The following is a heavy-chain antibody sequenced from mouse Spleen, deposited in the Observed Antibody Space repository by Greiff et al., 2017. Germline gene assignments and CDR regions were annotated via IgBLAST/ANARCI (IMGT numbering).Heavy chain of an antibody. Sequence: QVQLKESGPGLVQPSQSLSITCTVSGFSLTSYGVHWVRQSPGKGLEWLGVIWSGGSTDYNAAFISRLSISKDNSKSQVFFKMNSLQADDTAIYYCARNAPLDYDGAWFAYWGQGTLVTVSA. CDR3: ARNAPLDYDGAWFAY. CDR1: GFSLTSYG. J-gene: IGHJ3*01. V-gene: IGHV2-2*01. CDR2: IWSGGST. D-gene: IGHD2-4*01.